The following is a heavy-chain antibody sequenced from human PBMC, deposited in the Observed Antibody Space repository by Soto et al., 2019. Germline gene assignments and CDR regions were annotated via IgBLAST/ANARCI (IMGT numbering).Heavy chain of an antibody. J-gene: IGHJ6*02. Sequence: PGGSLRLSCAASGFTFSSYGMHWVRQAPGKGLEWVAVISYDGSNKYYADSVKGRFTISRDNSKNTLYLQMNSLRAEDTAVYYCAKVEQWLEGVYYYYYYGMDVWGQGTTVTVSS. V-gene: IGHV3-30*18. CDR2: ISYDGSNK. CDR1: GFTFSSYG. CDR3: AKVEQWLEGVYYYYYYGMDV. D-gene: IGHD6-19*01.